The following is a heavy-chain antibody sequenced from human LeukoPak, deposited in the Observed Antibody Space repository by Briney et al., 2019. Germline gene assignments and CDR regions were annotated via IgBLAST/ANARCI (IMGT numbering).Heavy chain of an antibody. D-gene: IGHD3-3*01. CDR2: INPTSTSI. CDR3: ARDGITIFGVVITPYFDY. Sequence: PGGSLRLSCVASGLTFSDYSINWVRRAPGKGLEWVSSINPTSTSIYYADAVRGRFTISRDNAKNSLYLQMNSLRAEDTAVYYCARDGITIFGVVITPYFDYWGQGTLVTVSS. V-gene: IGHV3-21*01. CDR1: GLTFSDYS. J-gene: IGHJ4*02.